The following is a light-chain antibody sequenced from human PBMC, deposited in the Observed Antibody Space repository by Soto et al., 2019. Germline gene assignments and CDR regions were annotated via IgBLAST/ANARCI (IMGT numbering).Light chain of an antibody. Sequence: IQLTQSPSSLSASVGDRVTITCRTSQGISSDLACYQQKPGTAPKLLIYAASTLQNGVPSRFSGSGSAKDITLTISGLQPEDFTTHSCQQLNSYPITSGQRTRLEIK. CDR3: QQLNSYPIT. CDR1: QGISSD. V-gene: IGKV1-9*01. CDR2: AAS. J-gene: IGKJ5*01.